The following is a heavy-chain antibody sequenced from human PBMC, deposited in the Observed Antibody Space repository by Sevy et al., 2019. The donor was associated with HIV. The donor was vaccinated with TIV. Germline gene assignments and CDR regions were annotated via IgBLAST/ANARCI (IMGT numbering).Heavy chain of an antibody. V-gene: IGHV3-21*01. CDR2: ISSSSSYM. J-gene: IGHJ6*02. CDR3: AREGGHVNIFGVVPRDAMDV. D-gene: IGHD3-3*02. Sequence: GGSLRLSCAASGFTFSPYSMNWVRQAPGKGLERVSSISSSSSYMYYADSVKGRFIISRDNAKNSLYLQMNSLRAEDTAVYYCAREGGHVNIFGVVPRDAMDVWGQGTTVTVSS. CDR1: GFTFSPYS.